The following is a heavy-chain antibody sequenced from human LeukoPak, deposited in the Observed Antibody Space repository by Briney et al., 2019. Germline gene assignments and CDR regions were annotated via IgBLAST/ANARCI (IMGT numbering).Heavy chain of an antibody. CDR1: GFTFDSYG. CDR2: ISHDGSTI. D-gene: IGHD3-10*01. CDR3: ARASGSFDF. Sequence: PGGSLRLSCAVSGFTFDSYGMHWVRQAPGKGLEWVAVISHDGSTIYYADSVEGRFTISRDNTDNTLFLQMNSLRAEDTAIYYCARASGSFDFWGQGTMVTVSS. V-gene: IGHV3-30*03. J-gene: IGHJ3*01.